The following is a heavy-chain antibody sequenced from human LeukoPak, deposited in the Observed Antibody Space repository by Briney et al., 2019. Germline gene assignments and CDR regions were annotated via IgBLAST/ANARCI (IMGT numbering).Heavy chain of an antibody. V-gene: IGHV1-46*01. Sequence: ASVKVSCKAPGYTFTSYYMHWVRQAPGQGLEWMGIINPSGGSTSYAQKFQGRVTMTRDTSTSTVYMELSSLRSEDTAVYYCARDRGNPYYDFWSGYYGGDDAFDIWGQGTMVTVSS. CDR2: INPSGGST. CDR3: ARDRGNPYYDFWSGYYGGDDAFDI. CDR1: GYTFTSYY. D-gene: IGHD3-3*01. J-gene: IGHJ3*02.